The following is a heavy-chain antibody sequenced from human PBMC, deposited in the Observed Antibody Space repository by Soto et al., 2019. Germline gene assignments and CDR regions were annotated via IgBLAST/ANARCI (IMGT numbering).Heavy chain of an antibody. CDR3: RTAADSYYYGMDV. CDR2: IYYSGST. CDR1: GGSISSSSYY. V-gene: IGHV4-39*01. Sequence: SDTLSLTCTVSGGSISSSSYYWGWIRQPPWKGLEWIGSIYYSGSTYYNPSLKSRVTISVDTSKNQFSLKLSSVTAADTAVYCCRTAADSYYYGMDVWGQGXTVTVYS. J-gene: IGHJ6*02. D-gene: IGHD2-2*01.